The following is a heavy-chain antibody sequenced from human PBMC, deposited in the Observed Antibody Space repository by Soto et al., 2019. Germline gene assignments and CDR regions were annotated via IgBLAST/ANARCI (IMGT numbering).Heavy chain of an antibody. CDR3: ARLFGGYSGSHADEFDI. Sequence: QVQLVESGGDVVQPGRSLRLSCAGSGFSFSRFAIHWVRQAPGKGLEWVAVITYDGSNQYYADSVKGRFTVSRDNSRSTVYLQMISLRREDTAIYYCARLFGGYSGSHADEFDIWGQGTMVPVSS. CDR2: ITYDGSNQ. CDR1: GFSFSRFA. V-gene: IGHV3-30-3*01. D-gene: IGHD1-26*01. J-gene: IGHJ3*02.